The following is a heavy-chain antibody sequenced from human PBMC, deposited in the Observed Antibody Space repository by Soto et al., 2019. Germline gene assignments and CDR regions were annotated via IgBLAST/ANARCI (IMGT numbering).Heavy chain of an antibody. CDR3: ARERGSGWYGEYYFDY. J-gene: IGHJ4*02. CDR1: GYTFTSYY. D-gene: IGHD6-19*01. Sequence: QVQLVQSGAEVKKPGASVKVSCKASGYTFTSYYMHWVRQAPGQGLEWMGIINPSGGSTSYAQKFQGRVTMNRDTSTSTVYMELSSPRSEDTAVYYCARERGSGWYGEYYFDYWGQGTLVTVSS. V-gene: IGHV1-46*01. CDR2: INPSGGST.